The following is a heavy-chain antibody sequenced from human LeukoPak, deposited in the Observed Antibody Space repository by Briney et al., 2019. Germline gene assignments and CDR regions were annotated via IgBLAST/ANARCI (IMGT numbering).Heavy chain of an antibody. J-gene: IGHJ3*02. CDR2: IYYTGSL. Sequence: PSETLSLTCAVYGGSFSGYYWSWIRQPPGKGLEWIGDIYYTGSLYYNPSLKSRVTISVATSRNQFSLNVDSLTAAETAVYYCARALRDGYNYAAFDIWGQGTMVTVSS. V-gene: IGHV4-34*01. D-gene: IGHD5-24*01. CDR3: ARALRDGYNYAAFDI. CDR1: GGSFSGYY.